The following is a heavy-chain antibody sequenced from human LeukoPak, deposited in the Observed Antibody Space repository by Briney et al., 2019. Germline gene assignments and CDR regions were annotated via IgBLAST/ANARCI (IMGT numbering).Heavy chain of an antibody. CDR1: GGSISSGGYS. D-gene: IGHD3-22*01. CDR2: IYYSGST. Sequence: SETLSLTCAVSGGSISSGGYSWSWIRQPPGKGLEWIGYIYYSGSTNYNPSLKSRVTISVDTSKNQFSLKLSSVTAADTAVYYCTSGPHYYDSSGYSLTFDYWGQGTLVTVSS. V-gene: IGHV4-61*08. CDR3: TSGPHYYDSSGYSLTFDY. J-gene: IGHJ4*02.